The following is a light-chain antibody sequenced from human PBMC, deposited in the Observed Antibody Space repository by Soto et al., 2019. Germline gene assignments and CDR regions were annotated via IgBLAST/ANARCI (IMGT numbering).Light chain of an antibody. CDR1: QSFRGL. CDR2: DAY. J-gene: IGKJ5*01. Sequence: VVFTQSPVTLYLSPWERATLSFRASQSFRGLLAWYQQKPGQAPRLLIYDAYNRATGIPPRFSGSGSGTDFTLTISSLEPEDSALYYCQQRHRWLITFCQGTRLEI. V-gene: IGKV3-11*01. CDR3: QQRHRWLIT.